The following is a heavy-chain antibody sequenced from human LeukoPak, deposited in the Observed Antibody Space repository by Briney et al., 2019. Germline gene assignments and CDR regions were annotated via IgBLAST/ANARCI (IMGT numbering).Heavy chain of an antibody. CDR2: IFYSGVT. Sequence: SETLSLTCSVSGGSISPYYWSWIRQPPGKGLEWIGYIFYSGVTTYNPSLRSRGSISLDSPKNQFFLRLTSVTAADTAMYYCARAETLAAIYFDFWGQGRLVTVSS. V-gene: IGHV4-59*01. J-gene: IGHJ4*02. D-gene: IGHD6-25*01. CDR1: GGSISPYY. CDR3: ARAETLAAIYFDF.